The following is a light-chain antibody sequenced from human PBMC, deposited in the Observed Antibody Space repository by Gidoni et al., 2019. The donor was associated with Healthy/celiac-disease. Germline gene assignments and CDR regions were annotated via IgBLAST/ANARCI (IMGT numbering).Light chain of an antibody. CDR3: QQYGSSPPVT. J-gene: IGKJ4*01. Sequence: EIVLTQSPGTLSLSPGERATLTCRASQSVSSSYLDWYQQKPGQAPRLLIYGASSRATCIPDRFSGSGSGTDFTLTISRLEPEDFAVYYCQQYGSSPPVTFGGGTKVEIK. CDR1: QSVSSSY. CDR2: GAS. V-gene: IGKV3-20*01.